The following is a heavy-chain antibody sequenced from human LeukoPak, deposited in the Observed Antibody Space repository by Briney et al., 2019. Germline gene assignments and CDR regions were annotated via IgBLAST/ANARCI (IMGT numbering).Heavy chain of an antibody. Sequence: ASVKVSCKVSGYTLTELSMHWVRQAPGRGLEWMGGFDHEDGETIYAQKLQGRVTMTEDTSTDTAYLELSSLRSEDTAVYYCATGPYSSSYDLDYWGQGTLVTVSS. CDR2: FDHEDGET. CDR3: ATGPYSSSYDLDY. V-gene: IGHV1-24*01. J-gene: IGHJ4*02. D-gene: IGHD6-13*01. CDR1: GYTLTELS.